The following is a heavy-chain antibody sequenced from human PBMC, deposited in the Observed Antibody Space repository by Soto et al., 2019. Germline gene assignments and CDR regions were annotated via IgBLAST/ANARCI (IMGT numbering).Heavy chain of an antibody. CDR1: GFTFSSYW. D-gene: IGHD2-8*01. J-gene: IGHJ6*03. Sequence: GGSLSLSCAASGFTFSSYWMHWVRQAPGKGLVWVSRINSDGSSTSYADSVKGRFTISRDNAKNTLYLQMNSLRAEDTAVYYCARGRKVVLMVYAIPDYYYYYMDVWGKGTTVTVSS. CDR3: ARGRKVVLMVYAIPDYYYYYMDV. V-gene: IGHV3-74*01. CDR2: INSDGSST.